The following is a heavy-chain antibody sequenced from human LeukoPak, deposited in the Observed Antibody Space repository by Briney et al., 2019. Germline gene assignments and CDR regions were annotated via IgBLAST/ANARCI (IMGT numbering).Heavy chain of an antibody. D-gene: IGHD1-1*01. J-gene: IGHJ2*01. CDR1: NGSIATYY. CDR2: IYHSGTT. Sequence: SETLSPTCLVSNGSIATYYTSCIRQPLGKGLEWIGHIYHSGTTIYNPTLKSRVTMSVDTPKNQFSLHFTSVTAADTAVFFGARASFGVGWNPPGGRGTLVSVSS. CDR3: ARASFGVGWNPP. V-gene: IGHV4-59*01.